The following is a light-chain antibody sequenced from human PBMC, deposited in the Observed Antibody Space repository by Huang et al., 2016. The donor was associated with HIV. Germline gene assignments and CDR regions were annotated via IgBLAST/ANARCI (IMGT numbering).Light chain of an antibody. Sequence: EIVLTQSPATLSLSPGERATLSCRASQSVNRYLAWYQQKPGQAPRLLLYDASTRATGIPGRFSGSGSGTAFTLTISSLEPEDFAVYYCQQRSSWPLTFGGGTKVEIK. J-gene: IGKJ4*01. CDR3: QQRSSWPLT. CDR1: QSVNRY. V-gene: IGKV3-11*01. CDR2: DAS.